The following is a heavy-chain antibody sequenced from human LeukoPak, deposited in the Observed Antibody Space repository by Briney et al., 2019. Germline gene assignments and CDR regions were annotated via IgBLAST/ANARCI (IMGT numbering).Heavy chain of an antibody. CDR1: GFTVSSNY. CDR2: ISGSGGST. CDR3: AKEEVTADDAFDI. D-gene: IGHD5-18*01. J-gene: IGHJ3*02. V-gene: IGHV3-23*01. Sequence: PGGSLRLSCAASGFTVSSNYMSWVRQAPGKGLEWVSAISGSGGSTYYADSVKGRFTISRDNSKNTLYLQMNSLRAEDTAVYYCAKEEVTADDAFDIWGQGTMVTVSS.